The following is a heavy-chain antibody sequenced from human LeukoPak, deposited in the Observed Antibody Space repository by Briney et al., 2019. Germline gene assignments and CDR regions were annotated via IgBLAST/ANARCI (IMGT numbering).Heavy chain of an antibody. D-gene: IGHD5-12*01. CDR1: GGSISSGGYY. V-gene: IGHV4-31*03. Sequence: SETLSLTCTVSGGSISSGGYYWSWIRQHPGKGLEWIGYIYYSGSTYYNPSLKSRVTISVDTSKNQFSLKLSSVTAADTAVYYCARDGTSGYDTYGMDVWGQGTTVTVSS. CDR3: ARDGTSGYDTYGMDV. CDR2: IYYSGST. J-gene: IGHJ6*02.